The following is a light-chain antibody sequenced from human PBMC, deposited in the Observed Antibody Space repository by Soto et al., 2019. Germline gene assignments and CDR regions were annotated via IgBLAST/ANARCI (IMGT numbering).Light chain of an antibody. J-gene: IGLJ3*02. CDR3: ASYRTRPIPIWV. V-gene: IGLV2-14*01. CDR1: SSDIGDYAY. CDR2: EVA. Sequence: QSALTQPASVSGSPGQTITISCTGTSSDIGDYAYVSWYQQQPAKAPKLLMYEVANRPSGVSHRFSGSKSGNTASLTVSGLQPEDEAHYYCASYRTRPIPIWVFGGGTKLTVL.